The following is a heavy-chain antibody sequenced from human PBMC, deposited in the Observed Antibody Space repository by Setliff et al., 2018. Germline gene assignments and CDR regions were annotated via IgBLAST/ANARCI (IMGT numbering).Heavy chain of an antibody. CDR3: ATSTITTYYFDY. CDR1: GFTFSTYA. J-gene: IGHJ4*01. CDR2: ISGRGDNT. Sequence: GGSLRLSCAAPGFTFSTYAMSWVRQAPGKGLEWLSGISGRGDNTYYVDSVKGRFTISRDNSKETLYLQMNSLRAEDTAIYYCATSTITTYYFDYWGHGTLVTVSS. V-gene: IGHV3-23*01. D-gene: IGHD4-4*01.